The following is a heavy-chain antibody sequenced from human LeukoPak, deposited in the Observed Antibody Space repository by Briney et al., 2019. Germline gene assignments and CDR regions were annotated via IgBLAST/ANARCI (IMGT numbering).Heavy chain of an antibody. D-gene: IGHD3-10*01. Sequence: PSETLSLTCTVSGGSISSGGHYWSWIRQHPGKGLEWIGYIYYSGSTYYNPSLKSRVTISVDTSKNQFSLKLSSVTAADTAVYYCARGRSGGSGSYYTYYFDYWGQGTLVTVSS. J-gene: IGHJ4*02. CDR2: IYYSGST. CDR1: GGSISSGGHY. CDR3: ARGRSGGSGSYYTYYFDY. V-gene: IGHV4-31*03.